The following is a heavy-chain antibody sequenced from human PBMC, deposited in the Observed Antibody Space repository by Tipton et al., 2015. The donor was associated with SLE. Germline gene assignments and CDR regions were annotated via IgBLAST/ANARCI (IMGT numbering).Heavy chain of an antibody. CDR3: AGLYSSSWLPFGYYYYGMYV. D-gene: IGHD6-13*01. J-gene: IGHJ6*02. CDR2: ISSSSSYI. V-gene: IGHV3-21*01. CDR1: GFTFSSYS. Sequence: SLRLSCAASGFTFSSYSMNWVRQAPGKGLEWVSSISSSSSYIYYADSVKGRFTISRDNAKNSLYLQMNSLRAEDTAVYYCAGLYSSSWLPFGYYYYGMYVWGQGTTVTVSS.